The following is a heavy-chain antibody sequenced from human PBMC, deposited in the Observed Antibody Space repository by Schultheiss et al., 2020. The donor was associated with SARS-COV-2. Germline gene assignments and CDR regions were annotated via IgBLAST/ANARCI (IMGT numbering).Heavy chain of an antibody. Sequence: GESLKISCAASGFTFSSYAMSWVRQAPGKGLEWVSAISGSGGSTYYADSVKGRFTISRDNSKNTLYLQMNSLRAEDTAVYYCAKGAEYSSSWGDYWGQGTLVTVSS. V-gene: IGHV3-23*01. CDR3: AKGAEYSSSWGDY. CDR2: ISGSGGST. J-gene: IGHJ4*02. CDR1: GFTFSSYA. D-gene: IGHD6-6*01.